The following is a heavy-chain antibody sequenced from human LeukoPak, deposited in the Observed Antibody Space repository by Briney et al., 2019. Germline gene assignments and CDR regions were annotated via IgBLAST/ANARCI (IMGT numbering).Heavy chain of an antibody. CDR3: ARLSQTPDYYSNGGYYYLGY. Sequence: ASVKVSCRASRYTFTSYDINWVREAAGQGLEWMGWMNPNTGRTGFAQKFQGRLTLTRDTSISTAYMELSSLTSEDTAVYYCARLSQTPDYYSNGGYYYLGYRGQGTPVTVSS. CDR1: RYTFTSYD. V-gene: IGHV1-8*01. J-gene: IGHJ4*02. D-gene: IGHD3-22*01. CDR2: MNPNTGRT.